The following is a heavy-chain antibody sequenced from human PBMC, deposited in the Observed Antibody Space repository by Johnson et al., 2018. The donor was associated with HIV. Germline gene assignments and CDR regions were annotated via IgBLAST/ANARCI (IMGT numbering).Heavy chain of an antibody. CDR2: ISYDGSNK. Sequence: QVQLVEFGGGVVQPGRSLRLSCAASGFTFSSYGMHWVRQAPGKGLGWVAVISYDGSNKYYADSVKGRFTISRDNAKKSLYLQMNSLRADDTALYYCARVLVAADYAFDIWGQGTMVTVSS. J-gene: IGHJ3*02. CDR3: ARVLVAADYAFDI. D-gene: IGHD1-26*01. CDR1: GFTFSSYG. V-gene: IGHV3-30*03.